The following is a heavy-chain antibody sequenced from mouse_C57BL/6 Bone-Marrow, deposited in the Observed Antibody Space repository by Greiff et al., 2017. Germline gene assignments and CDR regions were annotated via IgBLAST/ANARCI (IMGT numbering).Heavy chain of an antibody. J-gene: IGHJ4*01. CDR3: QRFSYDYDGYYAMDY. V-gene: IGHV1-47*01. D-gene: IGHD2-4*01. CDR1: GYTFTTYP. Sequence: VQLQQSGAELVKPGASVKMSCKASGYTFTTYPLEWMKQNHGKSLEWIGNFHPYNDDTKYNEKFKGKATLTVEKSSSTVYLELSRLTSDDSAVFNWQRFSYDYDGYYAMDYWGKGTPVTVSS. CDR2: FHPYNDDT.